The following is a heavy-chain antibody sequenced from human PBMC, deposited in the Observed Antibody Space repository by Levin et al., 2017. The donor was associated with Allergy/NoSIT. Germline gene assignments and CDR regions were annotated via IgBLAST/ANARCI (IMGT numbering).Heavy chain of an antibody. J-gene: IGHJ4*02. Sequence: GGSLRLSCKGSGYSFTSYWIGWVRQMPGKGLEWMGIIYPGDSDTRYSPSFQGQVTISADKSISTAYLQWSSLKASDIAMYYCARSSGFTYFDYWGQGTLVTVSS. D-gene: IGHD6-19*01. CDR2: IYPGDSDT. V-gene: IGHV5-51*01. CDR3: ARSSGFTYFDY. CDR1: GYSFTSYW.